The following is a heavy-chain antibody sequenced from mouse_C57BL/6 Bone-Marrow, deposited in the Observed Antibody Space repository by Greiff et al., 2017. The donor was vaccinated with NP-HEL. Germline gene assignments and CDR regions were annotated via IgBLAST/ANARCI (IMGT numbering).Heavy chain of an antibody. V-gene: IGHV5-6*01. D-gene: IGHD2-3*01. Sequence: EVQLVESGGDLVKPGGSLKLSCAASGFTFSSYGMSWVRQTPDKRLEWVATISSGGSYTYYPDSVKGRFTISRDNAKNTLYLQMSSLKSEDTAMYYGGRLGAGDGLLAYWGQGTLVTVSA. CDR2: ISSGGSYT. CDR3: GRLGAGDGLLAY. J-gene: IGHJ3*01. CDR1: GFTFSSYG.